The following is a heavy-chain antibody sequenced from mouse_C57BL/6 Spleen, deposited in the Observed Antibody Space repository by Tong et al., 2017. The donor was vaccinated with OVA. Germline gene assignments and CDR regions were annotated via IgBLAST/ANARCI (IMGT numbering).Heavy chain of an antibody. V-gene: IGHV1-82*01. D-gene: IGHD2-5*01. J-gene: IGHJ3*01. Sequence: VQLQESGPELVKPGASVKISCKASGYAFSSSWMNWVKQRPGKGLEWIGRIYPGDGDTNYNGKFKGKATFTADTSSNTAYMQLSSLTTEDSAIYYCARYYSKPSFAYWGQGTLVTVSA. CDR3: ARYYSKPSFAY. CDR2: IYPGDGDT. CDR1: GYAFSSSW.